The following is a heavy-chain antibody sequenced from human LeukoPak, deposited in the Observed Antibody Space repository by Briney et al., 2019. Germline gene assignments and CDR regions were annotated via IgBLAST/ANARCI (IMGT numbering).Heavy chain of an antibody. J-gene: IGHJ5*02. CDR3: ARPTGISGNNWFDP. Sequence: GGSLRLSCAASGFTFSNYYMSWVRQAPGKGLEGVSYISSSGTTINYADSVKGRFTISRDNAKNSLYLQMNSLRAEDTAVYYCARPTGISGNNWFDPWGQGTLVTVSS. CDR2: ISSSGTTI. CDR1: GFTFSNYY. V-gene: IGHV3-11*01. D-gene: IGHD6-13*01.